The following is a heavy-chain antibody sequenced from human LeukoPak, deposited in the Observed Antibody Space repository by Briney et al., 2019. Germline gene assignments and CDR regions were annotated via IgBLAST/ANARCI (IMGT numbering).Heavy chain of an antibody. D-gene: IGHD6-13*01. CDR1: RYSLRDYY. V-gene: IGHV3-11*04. CDR3: ARDSSSWYPPDY. J-gene: IGHJ4*02. CDR2: IISSGITI. Sequence: GGALRLSCADSRYSLRDYYVSWIRDAPGGGAGWGSYIISSGITIYYADSVKGRFTISRDNAKNTLYLQMNSLRAEDRAVYYCARDSSSWYPPDYWGQGTLATVSS.